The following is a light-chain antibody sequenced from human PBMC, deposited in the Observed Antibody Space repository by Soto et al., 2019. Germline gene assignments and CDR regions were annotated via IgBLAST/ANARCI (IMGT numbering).Light chain of an antibody. CDR3: QQYGSSPSIT. Sequence: EIVLTQSPGTLSLSPGERATLSCRASQSVSSSFFAWYQKKPGQAPRLLIYAASNRATGIPDRFSGSGSGTDFTLTISRLEPEDFAVYYCQQYGSSPSITFGQGTRLEIK. CDR2: AAS. V-gene: IGKV3-20*01. J-gene: IGKJ5*01. CDR1: QSVSSSF.